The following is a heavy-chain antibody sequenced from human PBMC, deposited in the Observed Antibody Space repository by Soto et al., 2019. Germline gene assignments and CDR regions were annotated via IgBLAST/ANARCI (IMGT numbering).Heavy chain of an antibody. CDR3: ARGKTYMYGSYYFDY. Sequence: PGGSLRLSCAASGFTFSSYAMSWVRQAPGKVLEWVSAISGSGGSTYYADSVKGRFTISRDNSKNTLYLQMNALGAEDTAVYHCARGKTYMYGSYYFDYWGQGTLVTVSS. CDR1: GFTFSSYA. J-gene: IGHJ4*02. V-gene: IGHV3-23*01. D-gene: IGHD4-17*01. CDR2: ISGSGGST.